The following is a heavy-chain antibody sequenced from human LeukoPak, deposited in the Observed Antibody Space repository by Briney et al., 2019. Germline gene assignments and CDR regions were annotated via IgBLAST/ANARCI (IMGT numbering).Heavy chain of an antibody. D-gene: IGHD6-13*01. Sequence: GWSLRLSCAASGFTFSSYWMSWVRQAPGKGLEWVANIKQDGSEKYYVDSVKGRFTISRDNAKNSLYLQMNSLRAEDTAVYYCAREGGSSWTYYYYYYGMDVWGQGTTVTVSS. J-gene: IGHJ6*02. CDR1: GFTFSSYW. CDR3: AREGGSSWTYYYYYYGMDV. V-gene: IGHV3-7*01. CDR2: IKQDGSEK.